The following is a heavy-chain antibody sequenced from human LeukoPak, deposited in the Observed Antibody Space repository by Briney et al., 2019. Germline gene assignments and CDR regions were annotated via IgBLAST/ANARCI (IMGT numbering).Heavy chain of an antibody. J-gene: IGHJ3*02. Sequence: PGGSLRLSCAASGFTFSSYWMSWVRQAPGKGLEWVANIKQDGSEKYYVDSVKGRFTISRDNSKNTLYLQMNSLRAEDTAVYYCARATYYDILTGYLGAFDIWGQGTMVTVSS. D-gene: IGHD3-9*01. V-gene: IGHV3-7*01. CDR3: ARATYYDILTGYLGAFDI. CDR2: IKQDGSEK. CDR1: GFTFSSYW.